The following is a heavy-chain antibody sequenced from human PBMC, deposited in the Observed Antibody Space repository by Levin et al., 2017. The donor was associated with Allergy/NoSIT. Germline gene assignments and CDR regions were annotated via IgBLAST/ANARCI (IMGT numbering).Heavy chain of an antibody. Sequence: SCAASGFTLSSYEMNWVRQAPGKGLEWISYISSSSSSMYYVDSVKGRFTISRDNAKNLLYLQMHSLRAEDTAVYFCARATSSWYPIDYWGQGTLVTVSS. V-gene: IGHV3-48*03. J-gene: IGHJ4*02. CDR3: ARATSSWYPIDY. CDR2: ISSSSSSM. D-gene: IGHD6-13*01. CDR1: GFTLSSYE.